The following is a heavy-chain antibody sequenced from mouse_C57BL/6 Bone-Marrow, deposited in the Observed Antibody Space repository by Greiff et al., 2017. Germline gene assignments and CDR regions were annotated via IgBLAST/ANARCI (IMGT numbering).Heavy chain of an antibody. V-gene: IGHV5-4*01. J-gene: IGHJ2*01. CDR1: GFTFSSYA. CDR3: ARDDVSFDY. D-gene: IGHD2-3*01. CDR2: ISDGGSYT. Sequence: EVKLQESGGVLVKPGGSLKLSCAASGFTFSSYAMSWVRQTPEKRLEWVATISDGGSYTYYTDNVKGRFTISRDNAKNTLYLQMSHLKSEDTAMYYCARDDVSFDYWGQGTTLTVSS.